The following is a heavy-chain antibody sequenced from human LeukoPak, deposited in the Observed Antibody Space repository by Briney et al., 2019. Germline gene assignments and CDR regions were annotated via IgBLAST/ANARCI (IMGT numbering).Heavy chain of an antibody. CDR1: GGSISSGGYY. CDR2: IYYSGST. CDR3: ARAGYDFWRTDY. V-gene: IGHV4-31*03. J-gene: IGHJ4*02. D-gene: IGHD3-3*01. Sequence: SETLSLTCTVSGGSISSGGYYWSWIRQHPGKGLEWIGYIYYSGSTYYNPSLKSRVTISVDTSKNQFSLKLSSVTAADTAVYYCARAGYDFWRTDYWGQGTLVTVSS.